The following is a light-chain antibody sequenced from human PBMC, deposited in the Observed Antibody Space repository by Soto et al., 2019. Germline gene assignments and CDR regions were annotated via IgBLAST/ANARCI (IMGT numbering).Light chain of an antibody. J-gene: IGKJ4*01. CDR3: QHRSNWPLT. CDR2: DAS. V-gene: IGKV3-11*01. Sequence: EIVLTQSPATLSLYPGERATLSCRASQGVSSYLAWYQQKPGQAPRLLVYDASNRATGLPARFSGSGSGTDFTLTISCLQSEDFATYYCQHRSNWPLTFGGGTKVDI. CDR1: QGVSSY.